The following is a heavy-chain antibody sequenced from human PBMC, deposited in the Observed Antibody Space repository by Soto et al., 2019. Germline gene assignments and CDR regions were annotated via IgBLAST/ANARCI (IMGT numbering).Heavy chain of an antibody. CDR1: GGSISSGGYY. CDR2: IYYSGST. Sequence: SETLSLTCTVSGGSISSGGYYWSWIRQQPGKGLEWIGYIYYSGSTYYNPSLKSRVTISVDTSKNQFSLKLSSVTAADTAVYYCARASQYCSSTSCSIMDVWGKGTTVTVSS. V-gene: IGHV4-31*03. CDR3: ARASQYCSSTSCSIMDV. D-gene: IGHD2-2*01. J-gene: IGHJ6*04.